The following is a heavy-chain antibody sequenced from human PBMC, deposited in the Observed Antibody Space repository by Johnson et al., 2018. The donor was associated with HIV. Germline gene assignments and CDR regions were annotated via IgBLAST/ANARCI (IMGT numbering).Heavy chain of an antibody. J-gene: IGHJ3*02. CDR3: VRERHAFDI. CDR2: ISYDGSNK. CDR1: GFTFSSYA. V-gene: IGHV3-30*04. Sequence: QVQLVESGGGVVQPGRSLRLSCAASGFTFSSYAMHWVRQAPGKGLEWVAVISYDGSNKYYADSVKGRFTISRDNSKNTLYLQMNSLRAEDTAVYYCVRERHAFDIWGQGTMVTVSS.